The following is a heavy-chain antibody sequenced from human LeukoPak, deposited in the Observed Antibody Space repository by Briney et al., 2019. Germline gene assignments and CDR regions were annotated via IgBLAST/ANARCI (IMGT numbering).Heavy chain of an antibody. D-gene: IGHD6-19*01. CDR3: ARGVRYSSGWYGEYYFDY. Sequence: PSETLSLTCTVSGGSLSSSSNYWGWIRQPPGKGLGWIGSIYYRGGTYYSPSLKSRVTISVDTSKNQFSLRLSSVTASDTAVYHCARGVRYSSGWYGEYYFDYWGQGTLVTVSS. J-gene: IGHJ4*02. V-gene: IGHV4-39*01. CDR1: GGSLSSSSNY. CDR2: IYYRGGT.